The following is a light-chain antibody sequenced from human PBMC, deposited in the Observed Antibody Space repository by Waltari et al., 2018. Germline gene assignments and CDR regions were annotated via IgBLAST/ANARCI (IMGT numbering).Light chain of an antibody. CDR2: GAS. CDR1: QSVSSY. J-gene: IGKJ2*01. Sequence: VLTQSPATLSFSPGERATLSCRASQSVSSYLAWYQQKPGQAPRLLIYGASNRATGIPARFSGSGSGTDFTLTISSLEPEDFAVYYCQQRSNWPPMYTFGQGTKLEIK. V-gene: IGKV3-11*01. CDR3: QQRSNWPPMYT.